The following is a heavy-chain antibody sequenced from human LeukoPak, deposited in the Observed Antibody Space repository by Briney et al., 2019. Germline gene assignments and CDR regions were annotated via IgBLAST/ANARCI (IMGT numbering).Heavy chain of an antibody. CDR3: ARSPSHNYGMDV. CDR1: GFTFSSYS. V-gene: IGHV3-21*04. CDR2: ISSSSSYI. J-gene: IGHJ6*02. Sequence: GGSLRLSCAASGFTFSSYSMNWVRQAPGKGLEWVSSISSSSSYIYYADSVKGRFTISRDNSKNTLYLQMNSLTAKDTAVYYCARSPSHNYGMDVWGQGTTVTVSS.